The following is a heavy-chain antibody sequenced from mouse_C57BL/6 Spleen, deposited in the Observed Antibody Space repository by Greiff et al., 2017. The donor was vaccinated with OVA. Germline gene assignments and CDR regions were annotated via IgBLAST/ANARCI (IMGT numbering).Heavy chain of an antibody. V-gene: IGHV14-4*01. CDR1: GFNIKDDY. J-gene: IGHJ4*01. CDR3: TTSYYDYDGYAMDY. CDR2: IDPENGDT. D-gene: IGHD2-4*01. Sequence: EVQLQQSGAELVRPGASVKLSCTASGFNIKDDYMHWVKQRPEQGLEWIGWIDPENGDTEYASQFTGKATITAETSSNTAYLQLSSLTSEDTAVYYCTTSYYDYDGYAMDYWGQGTSVTVSS.